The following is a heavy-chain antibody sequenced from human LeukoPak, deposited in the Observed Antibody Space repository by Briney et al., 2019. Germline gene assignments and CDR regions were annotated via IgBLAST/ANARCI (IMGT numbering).Heavy chain of an antibody. D-gene: IGHD3-22*01. CDR1: GFTFSSYA. CDR3: ARRGGYYDSSGYYNWFDP. V-gene: IGHV4-59*08. J-gene: IGHJ5*02. Sequence: GSLRLSCAASGFTFSSYAMSWVRQAPGKGLEWIGYIYYSGSTNYNPSLKSRVTISVDTSKNQFSLKLSSVTAADTAVYYCARRGGYYDSSGYYNWFDPWGQGTLVTVSS. CDR2: IYYSGST.